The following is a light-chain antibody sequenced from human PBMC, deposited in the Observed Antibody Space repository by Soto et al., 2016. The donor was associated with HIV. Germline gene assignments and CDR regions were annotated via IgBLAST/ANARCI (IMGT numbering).Light chain of an antibody. CDR1: NIVSKS. V-gene: IGLV3-21*02. CDR3: QVWDPSTAHPYV. CDR2: DDG. J-gene: IGLJ1*01. Sequence: SYELTQPPSVSVAPGQTATITCGGNNIVSKSVHWYQQKPGQAPALVVYDDGDRPSGIPERFSGFNSGNTATLIISRVEAGDEADYYCQVWDPSTAHPYVFGTGTKVTV.